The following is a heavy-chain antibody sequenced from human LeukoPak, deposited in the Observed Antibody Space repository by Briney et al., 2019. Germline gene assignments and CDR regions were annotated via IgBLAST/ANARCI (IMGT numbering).Heavy chain of an antibody. Sequence: PSETLSLTCTVSGGSISSGGYYWSWIRQHPGKGLEWIGYIYYSGSTYYNPSLKSRVTISVDTSKNQFSLKLSSVTAADTAVYYCARDANYPYCSGGSCRPPIDNWFDPWGQGTLVTVSS. D-gene: IGHD2-15*01. CDR3: ARDANYPYCSGGSCRPPIDNWFDP. J-gene: IGHJ5*02. V-gene: IGHV4-31*03. CDR1: GGSISSGGYY. CDR2: IYYSGST.